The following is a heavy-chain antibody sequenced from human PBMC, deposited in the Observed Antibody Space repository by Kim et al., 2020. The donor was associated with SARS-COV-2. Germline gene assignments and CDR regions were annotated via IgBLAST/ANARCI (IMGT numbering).Heavy chain of an antibody. V-gene: IGHV3-23*01. Sequence: GGSLRLSCAASGFTFSSYAMSWVRQAPGKGLEWVSAISGSGGSTYYADSVKGRFTISRDNSKNTLYLQMNSLRAEDTAVYYCVKATIFGVVILYFDYWGQGTLVTVSS. D-gene: IGHD3-3*01. CDR1: GFTFSSYA. J-gene: IGHJ4*02. CDR2: ISGSGGST. CDR3: VKATIFGVVILYFDY.